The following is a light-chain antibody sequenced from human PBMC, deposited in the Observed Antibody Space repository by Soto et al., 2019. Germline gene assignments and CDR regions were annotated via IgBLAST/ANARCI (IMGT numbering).Light chain of an antibody. J-gene: IGKJ1*01. Sequence: EIVLTQSPGTLSLSPGERATLSCRASQTVSRSYLAWYQQKPGQAPRLLIYGASSRATGIPDRFSGSGSGTDFALTISRLEPGDFAVYYCQQFGSSPWTFGQVTKVEIK. CDR2: GAS. CDR3: QQFGSSPWT. V-gene: IGKV3-20*01. CDR1: QTVSRSY.